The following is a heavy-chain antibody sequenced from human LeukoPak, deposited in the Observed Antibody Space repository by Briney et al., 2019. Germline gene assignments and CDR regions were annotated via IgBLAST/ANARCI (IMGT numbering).Heavy chain of an antibody. CDR1: GFTFSSHA. V-gene: IGHV3-21*05. Sequence: GGSLRLSCAASGFTFSSHAMNWVRQAPGKGLEWVSYISISSSSVYYADSVKGRFTISRDNAKNSLYLQMNSLRAEDTAVYYCARDETGDLYYWGQGTLVTVSS. CDR2: ISISSSSV. D-gene: IGHD7-27*01. J-gene: IGHJ4*02. CDR3: ARDETGDLYY.